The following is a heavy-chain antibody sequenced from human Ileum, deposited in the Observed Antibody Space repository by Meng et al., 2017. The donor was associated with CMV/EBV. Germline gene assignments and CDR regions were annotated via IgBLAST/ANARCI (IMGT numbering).Heavy chain of an antibody. CDR1: GAPISSGGHD. D-gene: IGHD3-3*01. CDR3: ARGVVDYDFWSGPRTYYFDY. V-gene: IGHV4-30-4*08. J-gene: IGHJ4*01. CDR2: ISKNGRA. Sequence: VPLEASGPGLVKPPQTLSLTFTVSGAPISSGGHDWTWIRQPPGKGLEWIGYISKNGRAFYNPSLQSRVSISVDTSRNQFSLRLSSMTAADTAVYSCARGVVDYDFWSGPRTYYFDYWGHGTLVTVSS.